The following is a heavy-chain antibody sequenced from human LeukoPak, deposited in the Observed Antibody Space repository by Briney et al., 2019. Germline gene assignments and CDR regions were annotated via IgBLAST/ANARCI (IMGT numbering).Heavy chain of an antibody. J-gene: IGHJ4*02. CDR1: GFTVSSNY. CDR2: IYSGGST. CDR3: ARDQGDIVATVFDY. Sequence: PGGSLRLSCAASGFTVSSNYMSWVRQAPGKGLEWVSVIYSGGSTYYADSVKGRFTISRDNSKNTLYLQMNSLRAEDTAVYYCARDQGDIVATVFDYWGQGTLVTVSS. D-gene: IGHD5-12*01. V-gene: IGHV3-66*01.